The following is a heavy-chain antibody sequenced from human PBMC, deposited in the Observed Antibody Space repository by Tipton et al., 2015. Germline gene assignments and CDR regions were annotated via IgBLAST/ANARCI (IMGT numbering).Heavy chain of an antibody. V-gene: IGHV4-38-2*02. CDR1: AYSISSDYY. Sequence: LRLSCAVSAYSISSDYYWGWIRQPPGKGLEWIGSISHSGNTYYNPSLKSRVTISLDTSKKQFSLSLTSVTAADSAVYYCARDGSDSEGYYYGVDVWGQGITVTVSS. J-gene: IGHJ6*02. CDR2: ISHSGNT. CDR3: ARDGSDSEGYYYGVDV. D-gene: IGHD3-3*01.